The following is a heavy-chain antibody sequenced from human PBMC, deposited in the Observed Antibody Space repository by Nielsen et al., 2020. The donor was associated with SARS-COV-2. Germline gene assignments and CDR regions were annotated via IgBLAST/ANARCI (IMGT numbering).Heavy chain of an antibody. Sequence: GGSLRLSCAASGFTFSSYSMNWVRQAPGKELEWVSSISSSSGYIYYADSVKGRFTISRDNAKNSLYLQMNSLRAEDTAVYYCARAASYYYYGMDVWGQGTTVTVSS. D-gene: IGHD2-15*01. J-gene: IGHJ6*02. CDR3: ARAASYYYYGMDV. CDR2: ISSSSGYI. V-gene: IGHV3-21*01. CDR1: GFTFSSYS.